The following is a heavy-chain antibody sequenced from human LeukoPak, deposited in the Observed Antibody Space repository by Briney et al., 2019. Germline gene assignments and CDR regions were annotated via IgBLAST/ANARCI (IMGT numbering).Heavy chain of an antibody. V-gene: IGHV4-39*01. CDR2: IYYSGST. D-gene: IGHD2-15*01. Sequence: RASETLSLTCTVSGGSISSSSYYWGWIRQPPGKGLEWIGSIYYSGSTYYNPSLKSRVTISVDTSKNQFSLKLSSVTAADTAVYYCAKPGYCSGGSCSGRYAFDIWGQGTMVTVSS. CDR1: GGSISSSSYY. J-gene: IGHJ3*02. CDR3: AKPGYCSGGSCSGRYAFDI.